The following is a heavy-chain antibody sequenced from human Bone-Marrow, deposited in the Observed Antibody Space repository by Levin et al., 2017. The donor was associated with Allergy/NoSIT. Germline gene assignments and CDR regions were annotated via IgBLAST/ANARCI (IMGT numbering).Heavy chain of an antibody. J-gene: IGHJ4*02. Sequence: GSLRLSCAVSGGSISSNNHYWAWIRQPPGKGLEWIGSIQHTGRSYYNPSLKSRLTISVDTSKNQFSLTVNSVTAADTAVYYCAREEKSSADYWGQGTLVTVSS. CDR1: GGSISSNNHY. D-gene: IGHD6-25*01. V-gene: IGHV4-39*07. CDR2: IQHTGRS. CDR3: AREEKSSADY.